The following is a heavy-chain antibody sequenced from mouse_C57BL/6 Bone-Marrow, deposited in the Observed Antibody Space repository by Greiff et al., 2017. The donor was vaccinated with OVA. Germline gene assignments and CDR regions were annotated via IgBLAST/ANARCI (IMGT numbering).Heavy chain of an antibody. CDR1: GYTFTSYW. CDR3: ARDHGSSYGFAY. J-gene: IGHJ3*01. D-gene: IGHD1-1*01. V-gene: IGHV1-53*01. CDR2: INPSNGGT. Sequence: QVQLQQSGTELVKPGASVKLSCKASGYTFTSYWMHWVKQRPGQGLEWIGNINPSNGGTNYNQKFKGKATLTVDKSSSTAYMELRSLTSEDTAVYYCARDHGSSYGFAYWGQGTLVTVSA.